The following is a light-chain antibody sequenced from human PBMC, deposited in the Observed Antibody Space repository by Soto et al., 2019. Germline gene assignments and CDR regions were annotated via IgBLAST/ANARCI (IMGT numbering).Light chain of an antibody. Sequence: QSVLTQPPSASGTPGQRVTICCSGSSSNVGINSVNWYQQVPGTTPRLLIFNNNQRPSGIPDRFSGSKSGTSVSLAISGLQSEDEADYYCAAWDDSLNPSYVFGTGTKLTVL. V-gene: IGLV1-44*01. CDR3: AAWDDSLNPSYV. J-gene: IGLJ1*01. CDR1: SSNVGINS. CDR2: NNN.